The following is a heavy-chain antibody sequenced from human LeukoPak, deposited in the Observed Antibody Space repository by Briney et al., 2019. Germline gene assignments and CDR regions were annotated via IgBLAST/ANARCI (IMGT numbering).Heavy chain of an antibody. J-gene: IGHJ6*02. CDR2: ISYDGSNK. CDR3: AKDFYDILTGSDYGMDV. CDR1: GFTFSSYG. D-gene: IGHD3-9*01. V-gene: IGHV3-30*18. Sequence: GGSLRLSCAASGFTFSSYGMHRVRQAPGKGLEWVAVISYDGSNKYYADSVKGRFTISRDNSKNTLYLQMNSLRAEDTAVYYCAKDFYDILTGSDYGMDVWGQGTTVTVSS.